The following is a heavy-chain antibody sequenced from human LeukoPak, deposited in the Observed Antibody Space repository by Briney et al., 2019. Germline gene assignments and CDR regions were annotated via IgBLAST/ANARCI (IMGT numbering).Heavy chain of an antibody. CDR2: INSDGSST. J-gene: IGHJ6*02. CDR3: AREAAAGNTYYYYYGMDV. V-gene: IGHV3-74*01. CDR1: GFTFSSYW. D-gene: IGHD6-13*01. Sequence: PGGSLRLSCAASGFTFSSYWMHWVRQAPGKGLVWVSRINSDGSSTSYADSVKGRFTISRDNAKNTLYLQMNSLRAEDTAVYFCAREAAAGNTYYYYYGMDVWGQGTTVTVSS.